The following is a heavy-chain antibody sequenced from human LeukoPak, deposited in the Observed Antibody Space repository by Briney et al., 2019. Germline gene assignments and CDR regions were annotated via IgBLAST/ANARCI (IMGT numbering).Heavy chain of an antibody. CDR3: ARDRGCGGDCYYYYYGMDV. J-gene: IGHJ6*02. D-gene: IGHD2-21*02. Sequence: SVKVSCKASGGTFSSYAISWVRQAPGQGLEWMGRIIPILGIANYAQKFQGGVTITADKSTSTAYMELSSLRSEDTAVYYCARDRGCGGDCYYYYYGMDVWGQGTTVTVSS. CDR2: IIPILGIA. V-gene: IGHV1-69*04. CDR1: GGTFSSYA.